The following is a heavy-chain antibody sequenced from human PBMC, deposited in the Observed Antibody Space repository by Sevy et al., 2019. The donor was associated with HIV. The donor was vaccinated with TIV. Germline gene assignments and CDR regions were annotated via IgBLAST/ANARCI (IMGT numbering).Heavy chain of an antibody. CDR1: GYTFTSYD. V-gene: IGHV1-8*03. J-gene: IGHJ5*02. CDR2: LNPNSGNA. CDR3: VRAPVAGGWFDP. D-gene: IGHD2-21*01. Sequence: ASVKASCKTSGYTFTSYDVNWVRQASGQGPEWMGWLNPNSGNAGSAQKFRGRLTITRNTSISTAYMELRSLRSEDTAVYYCVRAPVAGGWFDPWGQGTLVTVSS.